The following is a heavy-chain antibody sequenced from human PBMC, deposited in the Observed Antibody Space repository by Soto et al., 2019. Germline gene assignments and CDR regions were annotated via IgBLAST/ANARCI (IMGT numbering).Heavy chain of an antibody. CDR3: AQRLDFSSAYNY. CDR2: IYWNDDK. J-gene: IGHJ4*02. CDR1: GFSLSGGGVG. Sequence: QITLKESGPTLVKPTQTLTLTCTFSGFSLSGGGVGGAWIHQPPGKALEWLALIYWNDDKRYRPSLKSRLTISKDTSKNQVVLTMTNVDPVDTATYYVAQRLDFSSAYNYWGQGTLVIVSA. D-gene: IGHD3-3*01. V-gene: IGHV2-5*01.